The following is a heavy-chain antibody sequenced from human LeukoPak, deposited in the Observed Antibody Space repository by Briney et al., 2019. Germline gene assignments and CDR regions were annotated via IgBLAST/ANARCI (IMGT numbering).Heavy chain of an antibody. CDR3: ASRGRDSNDGSSFFDY. CDR1: GGSISSGGYY. V-gene: IGHV4-39*07. CDR2: IYYSGST. J-gene: IGHJ4*02. D-gene: IGHD6-13*01. Sequence: PSETLSLTCTVSGGSISSGGYYWSWIRQPPGKGLEWIGSIYYSGSTYYNPSLKSRVPISVDTSKNQFSLKLSSVTAADTAVYYCASRGRDSNDGSSFFDYWGQGTLVTVSS.